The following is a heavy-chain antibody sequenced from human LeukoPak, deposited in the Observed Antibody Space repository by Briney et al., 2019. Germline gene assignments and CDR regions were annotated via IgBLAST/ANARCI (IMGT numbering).Heavy chain of an antibody. Sequence: ASVKVSCKASGYTFTTYGIRWVRQAPGQGLEWMGWISAHNGNTNYAQKLQGRVTMTTDTSTSTAYMELRSLRSDNTAVYYCATDRITMFGVVSPFLYFWGQGTLVTVSS. CDR2: ISAHNGNT. CDR1: GYTFTTYG. D-gene: IGHD3-3*01. V-gene: IGHV1-18*01. J-gene: IGHJ4*02. CDR3: ATDRITMFGVVSPFLYF.